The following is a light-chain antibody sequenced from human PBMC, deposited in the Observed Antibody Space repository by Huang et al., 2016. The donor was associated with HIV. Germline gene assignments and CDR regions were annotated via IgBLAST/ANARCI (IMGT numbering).Light chain of an antibody. V-gene: IGKV3-15*01. CDR3: QQYNNWPPGA. Sequence: EIVMTQSPATLSVSPGERATLSCRASQSVSSNLAWYQQKPGQAPRLLIYDASTRATGIPARFSGSGSGKEFTLTISGLQSEDFAVYYCQQYNNWPPGAFGQGTKVEIK. J-gene: IGKJ1*01. CDR2: DAS. CDR1: QSVSSN.